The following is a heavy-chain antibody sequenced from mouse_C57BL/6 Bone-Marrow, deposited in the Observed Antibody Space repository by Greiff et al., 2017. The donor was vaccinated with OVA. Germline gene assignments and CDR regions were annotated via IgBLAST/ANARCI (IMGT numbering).Heavy chain of an antibody. D-gene: IGHD4-1*01. CDR3: AGQTGGFAY. CDR1: GFTFSSYG. J-gene: IGHJ3*01. V-gene: IGHV5-6*01. Sequence: EVKLMESGGDLVKPGGSLKLSCAASGFTFSSYGMSWVRQTPDKRLEWVATISSGGSYTYYPDSVKGRFTISRDNAKNTLYLQMSSLKSEDTAMYYCAGQTGGFAYWGQGTLVTVSA. CDR2: ISSGGSYT.